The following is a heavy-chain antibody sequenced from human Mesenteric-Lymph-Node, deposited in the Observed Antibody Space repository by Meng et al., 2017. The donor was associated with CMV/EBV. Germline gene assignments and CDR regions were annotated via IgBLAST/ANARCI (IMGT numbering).Heavy chain of an antibody. V-gene: IGHV3-21*01. J-gene: IGHJ6*02. CDR2: ISSSSSYI. CDR1: GFTFSSYS. D-gene: IGHD2-8*01. Sequence: GESLKISCAASGFTFSSYSMNWVRQAPGKGLEWVSSISSSSSYIYYADSVKGRFTISRDNAKNSLYLQMNSLRAEDTAVYYCARESRDCSNGVCAWLGMDVWGQGTTVTVSS. CDR3: ARESRDCSNGVCAWLGMDV.